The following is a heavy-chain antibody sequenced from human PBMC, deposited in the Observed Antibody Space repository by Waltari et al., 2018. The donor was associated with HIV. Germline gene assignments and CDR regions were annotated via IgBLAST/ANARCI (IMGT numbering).Heavy chain of an antibody. CDR3: ARLPYSASRFDY. CDR1: GYSISSGDY. J-gene: IGHJ4*02. D-gene: IGHD6-13*01. V-gene: IGHV4-38-2*01. CDR2: FWRTLST. Sequence: QVSLQESGPGRVKPSETLSLTCALPGYSISSGDYRGWIRQPPGKGLVGSGSFWRTLSTYYNPSLKSRVTISGDTSKNQFSRNLTSVTAADTALYFCARLPYSASRFDYWGQGTLVTVSS.